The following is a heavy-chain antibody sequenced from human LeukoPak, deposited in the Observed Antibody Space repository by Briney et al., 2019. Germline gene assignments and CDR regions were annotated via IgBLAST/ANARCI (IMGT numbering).Heavy chain of an antibody. V-gene: IGHV3-23*01. J-gene: IGHJ4*02. CDR2: ISGSDGST. CDR1: GFTFSSYA. CDR3: AKSSYYYDSSEYYFDY. D-gene: IGHD3-22*01. Sequence: PGGSLRLSCAASGFTFSSYAMSWVRQAPGKGLEWVSTISGSDGSTYYADSVKGRFTISRDNSKNTLYLQMNSLRAEDTAVYYCAKSSYYYDSSEYYFDYWGQGTLVTVSS.